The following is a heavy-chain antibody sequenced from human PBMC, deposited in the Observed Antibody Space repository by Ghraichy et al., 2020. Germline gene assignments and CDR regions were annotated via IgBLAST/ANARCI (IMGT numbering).Heavy chain of an antibody. D-gene: IGHD3-10*01. J-gene: IGHJ3*02. Sequence: SETLSLTCAVYGGSFSGYYWSWIRQPPGKGLEWIGEINHSGSTNYNPSLKSRVTISVDTSKNQFSLKLSSVTAADTAVYYCARGLLTMVRDHAFDIWGQGTMVTVSS. CDR3: ARGLLTMVRDHAFDI. V-gene: IGHV4-34*01. CDR1: GGSFSGYY. CDR2: INHSGST.